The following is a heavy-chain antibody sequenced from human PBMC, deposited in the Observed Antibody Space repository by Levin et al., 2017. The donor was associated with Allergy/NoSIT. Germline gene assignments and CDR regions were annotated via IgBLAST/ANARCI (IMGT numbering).Heavy chain of an antibody. CDR3: ARGHGDYTWTSFRPALDH. Sequence: GGSLRLSCAGSGFTFSTYAMSWVRQAPGRGLEWVSAISGSGGDKFYEDSVKGRFTISRDNSKSTLYLQMDSLRADDTALYYCARGHGDYTWTSFRPALDHWGQGTLVTVSS. V-gene: IGHV3-23*01. J-gene: IGHJ4*02. D-gene: IGHD3-16*02. CDR1: GFTFSTYA. CDR2: ISGSGGDK.